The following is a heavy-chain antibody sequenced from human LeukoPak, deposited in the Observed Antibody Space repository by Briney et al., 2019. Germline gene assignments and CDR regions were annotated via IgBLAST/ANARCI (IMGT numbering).Heavy chain of an antibody. D-gene: IGHD3-10*01. J-gene: IGHJ4*02. CDR2: VSSDGGTK. Sequence: GGSLRLSCTASKFTFSNYGMQWVRQAPGKGLEWVAVVSSDGGTKYYADSVKGRFTISRDNSKNTMYLQMNSLRAEDTAVYYCAKEYDSGGYGANFDYWGRGTLVTVSS. CDR1: KFTFSNYG. CDR3: AKEYDSGGYGANFDY. V-gene: IGHV3-30*18.